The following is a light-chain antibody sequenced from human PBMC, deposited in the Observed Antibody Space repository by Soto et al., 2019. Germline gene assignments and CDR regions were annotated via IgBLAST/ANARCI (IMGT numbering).Light chain of an antibody. J-gene: IGKJ5*01. CDR1: QSVSSY. V-gene: IGKV3-11*01. CDR2: DAS. Sequence: EIVLKQYPATLALSPGQRATLSCRASQSVSSYLAWYQQKPGQAPRLLIYDASNRATGIPARFSGSGSGTDFNLTISRLEPEELAVYDCQQYGGSPVTGGQGTRLEIK. CDR3: QQYGGSPVT.